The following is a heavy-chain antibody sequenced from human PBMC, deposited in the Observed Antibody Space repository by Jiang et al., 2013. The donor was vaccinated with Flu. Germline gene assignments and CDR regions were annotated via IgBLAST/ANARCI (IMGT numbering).Heavy chain of an antibody. V-gene: IGHV5-51*01. CDR2: IYPGDSDT. Sequence: GAEVKKPGESLRISCKGSGYSFTSYWIGWVRQMPGKGLEWMGIIYPGDSDTRYSPSFQGQVTISADKSISTAYLQWSSLKASDTAMYYCARRPNIAAAELNWFDPWGQGTLVTVSS. CDR1: GYSFTSYW. D-gene: IGHD6-13*01. CDR3: ARRPNIAAAELNWFDP. J-gene: IGHJ5*02.